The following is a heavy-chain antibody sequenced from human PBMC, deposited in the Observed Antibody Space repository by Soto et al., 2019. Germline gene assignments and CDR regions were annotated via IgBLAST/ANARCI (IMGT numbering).Heavy chain of an antibody. CDR3: ATNGKLATSNY. Sequence: QVQLVQSGAEVKKPGSSVKVSCKASGGTFSSYAISWVRQAPGQGLEWMGGIIPIFGTANYAQKFQGRVTITADESTSTACRERSSLRSEDTAVYYGATNGKLATSNYWGQGTLVTVSS. J-gene: IGHJ4*02. CDR1: GGTFSSYA. V-gene: IGHV1-69*12. CDR2: IIPIFGTA. D-gene: IGHD5-12*01.